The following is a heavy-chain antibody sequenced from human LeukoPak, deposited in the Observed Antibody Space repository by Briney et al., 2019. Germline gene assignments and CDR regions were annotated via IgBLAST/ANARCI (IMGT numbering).Heavy chain of an antibody. CDR2: IIPIFGRA. J-gene: IGHJ5*02. Sequence: ASVTVSVTPSGRTFTIYAISGGRQAPGQGLEWMGGIIPIFGRANYAQKFQGRVTITADESTSTAYMELSTLRSENTAVYYCARVDDYYGSGSYSCFLEPNSCFWFDPWGQGTLVTVSS. D-gene: IGHD3-10*01. CDR1: GRTFTIYA. CDR3: ARVDDYYGSGSYSCFLEPNSCFWFDP. V-gene: IGHV1-69*13.